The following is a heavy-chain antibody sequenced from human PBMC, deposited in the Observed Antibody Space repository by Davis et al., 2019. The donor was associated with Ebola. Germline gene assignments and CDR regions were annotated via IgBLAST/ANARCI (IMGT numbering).Heavy chain of an antibody. V-gene: IGHV1-18*04. D-gene: IGHD2-15*01. CDR1: GYTFTNYG. CDR2: INPHNGNT. Sequence: AASVKVSCKASGYTFTNYGITWVRQAPGQGLEWMGWINPHNGNTNYAQNVQGRVTMTTDTSTSTAYMEVGSLKSDDTAVYYCARDRDVLLRQTDYWGQGTLVTVSS. CDR3: ARDRDVLLRQTDY. J-gene: IGHJ4*02.